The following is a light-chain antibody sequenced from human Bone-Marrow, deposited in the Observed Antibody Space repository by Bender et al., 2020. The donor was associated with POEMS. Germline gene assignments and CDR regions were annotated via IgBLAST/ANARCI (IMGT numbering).Light chain of an antibody. J-gene: IGLJ3*02. Sequence: QSALTQPASVSGSPGQSITISCTGTSREVGSYNLVSWYQQHPGKAPKLIIYEGSKRPSGVSDRFSGSQSGNTASLTISGLQAEDEADYYCCSYAGNNNLVFGGGTKLTVL. V-gene: IGLV2-23*01. CDR3: CSYAGNNNLV. CDR2: EGS. CDR1: SREVGSYNL.